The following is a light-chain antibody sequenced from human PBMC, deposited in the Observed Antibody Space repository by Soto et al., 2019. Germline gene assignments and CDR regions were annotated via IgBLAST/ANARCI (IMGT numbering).Light chain of an antibody. CDR2: DAS. CDR1: QSVSSF. V-gene: IGKV3-20*01. CDR3: QQYGSSRT. Sequence: ENVLTQSPGTLSLSPGERATLSCRASQSVSSFLAWYQQKSGQAPRLLIYDASNRATGIPDRFSGSGSGTDFTLTIGRLEPEDFAVYYCQQYGSSRTFGQGTKVDIK. J-gene: IGKJ1*01.